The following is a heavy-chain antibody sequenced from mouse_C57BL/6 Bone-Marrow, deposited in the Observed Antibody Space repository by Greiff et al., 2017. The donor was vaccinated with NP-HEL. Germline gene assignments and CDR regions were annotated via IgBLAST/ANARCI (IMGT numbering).Heavy chain of an antibody. J-gene: IGHJ2*01. D-gene: IGHD1-1*01. Sequence: QVQLQQPGAELVKPGASVKVSFKASGYTFTSYWMHWVKLRPGQGFEWIGRLHPSDSDTNCIKKFKGKATLIVDKSSSTAYMQLSSLTSEDSAVYNCAMIYHYGSSPYYFEKWGEGTTLTVCS. V-gene: IGHV1-74*01. CDR1: GYTFTSYW. CDR3: AMIYHYGSSPYYFEK. CDR2: LHPSDSDT.